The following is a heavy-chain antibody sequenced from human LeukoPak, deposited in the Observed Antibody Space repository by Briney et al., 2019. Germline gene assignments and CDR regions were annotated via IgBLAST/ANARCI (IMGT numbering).Heavy chain of an antibody. CDR3: ARDPGNYYGY. V-gene: IGHV1-2*02. Sequence: ASVTVSFKASGCTFTGYYIHWVRQAPGQGLEWMGWINPNSGGTNYAQKFQGRVTMTRDTSISTAYMELSSLTSDDTAVYYCARDPGNYYGYWGQGTLVTVSS. CDR1: GCTFTGYY. CDR2: INPNSGGT. J-gene: IGHJ4*02.